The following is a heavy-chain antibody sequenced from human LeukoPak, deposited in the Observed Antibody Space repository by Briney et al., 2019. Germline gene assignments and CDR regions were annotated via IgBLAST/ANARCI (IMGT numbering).Heavy chain of an antibody. CDR1: GFTFSSYW. D-gene: IGHD2-15*01. CDR2: IKQDGSEK. CDR3: ARDIEDCSGGSCYSAWFDY. J-gene: IGHJ4*02. V-gene: IGHV3-7*03. Sequence: GGSLRPSCAASGFTFSSYWMSWVRQAPGKGLEWVANIKQDGSEKYYVDSVKGRFTISRDNAKNSLYLQMNSLRAEDTAVYYCARDIEDCSGGSCYSAWFDYWGQGTLVTVSS.